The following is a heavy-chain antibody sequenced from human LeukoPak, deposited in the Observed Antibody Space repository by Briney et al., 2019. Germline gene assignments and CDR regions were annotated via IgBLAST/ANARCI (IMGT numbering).Heavy chain of an antibody. Sequence: GLEWVSYISGAGTTICYADSVKGRFTISRDSAKDSLDLQMNSLRAEDTAVYYSTRAHDTLDWGQGTLVTVSS. J-gene: IGHJ4*02. D-gene: IGHD3-9*01. CDR2: ISGAGTTI. V-gene: IGHV3-48*01. CDR3: TRAHDTLD.